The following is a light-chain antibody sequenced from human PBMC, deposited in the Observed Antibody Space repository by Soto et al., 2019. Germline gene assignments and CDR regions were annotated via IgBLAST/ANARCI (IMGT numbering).Light chain of an antibody. CDR2: DAS. Sequence: LKQSQGALSLSRGDRGTLCSMASQSLSSCYLAWYQQKPGQAPRLLIYDASKRATGIPDRFSGSGAGTDFTLIISSLAPDVFAVYYCQYHSDWGTFGGGTKVDIK. CDR3: QYHSDWGT. V-gene: IGKV3D-20*02. J-gene: IGKJ4*01. CDR1: QSLSSCY.